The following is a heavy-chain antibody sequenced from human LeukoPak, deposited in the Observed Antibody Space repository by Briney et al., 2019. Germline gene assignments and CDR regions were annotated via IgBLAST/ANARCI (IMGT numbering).Heavy chain of an antibody. J-gene: IGHJ5*02. Sequence: SGTLSLTCTVSGYSISSGYYWGWIRQPRGKGLEWIGSIYHSGSTYYNPSLKSRVTISVDTSKNQFSLKLSSVTAADTAVYYCARDGSGYSSAGWFDPWGQGTLVTVSS. CDR2: IYHSGST. D-gene: IGHD6-25*01. CDR3: ARDGSGYSSAGWFDP. CDR1: GYSISSGYY. V-gene: IGHV4-38-2*02.